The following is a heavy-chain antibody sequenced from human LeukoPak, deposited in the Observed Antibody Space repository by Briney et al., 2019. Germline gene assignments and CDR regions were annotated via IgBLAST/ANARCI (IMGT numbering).Heavy chain of an antibody. J-gene: IGHJ6*03. CDR2: INAGNGNT. Sequence: ASVKVSCKASGYTFTSYAIHWVRQAPGQRLEWMGWINAGNGNTKYSQEFQGRVTITRDTSASTAYMELSSLRSEDMAVYYCARAHPYYYYYMDVWGKGTTVTVSS. CDR3: ARAHPYYYYYMDV. V-gene: IGHV1-3*03. CDR1: GYTFTSYA.